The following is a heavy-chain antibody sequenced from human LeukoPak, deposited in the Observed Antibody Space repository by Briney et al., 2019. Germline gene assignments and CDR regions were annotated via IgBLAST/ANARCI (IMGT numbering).Heavy chain of an antibody. Sequence: ASVKVSCKASGYTFTNFDINWVRQATGQGLEWMGWMNPNSGNTGYAQKFQGRVTMTRNTSISTAYMELSSLRSEDTAVYYCARNGYYGSGSSNWFDPWGQGTLVTVSS. CDR2: MNPNSGNT. V-gene: IGHV1-8*01. CDR1: GYTFTNFD. J-gene: IGHJ5*02. D-gene: IGHD3-10*01. CDR3: ARNGYYGSGSSNWFDP.